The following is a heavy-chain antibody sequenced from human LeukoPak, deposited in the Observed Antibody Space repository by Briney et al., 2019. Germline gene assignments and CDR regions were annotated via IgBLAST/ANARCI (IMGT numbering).Heavy chain of an antibody. CDR3: ARPSLAYSSSSGMDV. V-gene: IGHV4-59*08. CDR2: IYYIGSA. D-gene: IGHD6-6*01. Sequence: SETLSLTCTVSGGSISINYWSWIRQPPGKGLEWIGYIYYIGSANYNPSLKSRVTISLDTPKNQFSLRLSSVTAADTAVYYCARPSLAYSSSSGMDVWGKGTTVTVSS. CDR1: GGSISINY. J-gene: IGHJ6*04.